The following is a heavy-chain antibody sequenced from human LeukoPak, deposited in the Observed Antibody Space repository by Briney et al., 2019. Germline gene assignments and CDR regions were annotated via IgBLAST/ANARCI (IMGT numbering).Heavy chain of an antibody. CDR3: ARALPLRYFDWLLEFDFDY. CDR2: ISSSSSYI. D-gene: IGHD3-9*01. Sequence: GGSLRLSCVASGFTFSTYSMNWVRQAPGKGLEWVSSISSSSSYIYYADSVKGRFTISRDNAKNSLYLQMNSLRAEDTAVYYCARALPLRYFDWLLEFDFDYWGQGTLVTVSS. J-gene: IGHJ4*02. CDR1: GFTFSTYS. V-gene: IGHV3-21*01.